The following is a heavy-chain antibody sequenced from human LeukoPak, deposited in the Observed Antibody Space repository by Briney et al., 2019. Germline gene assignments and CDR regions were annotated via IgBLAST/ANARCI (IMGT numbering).Heavy chain of an antibody. CDR3: AKDYDYVWGSYRPVCYFDY. CDR2: ISGSGGST. CDR1: GFTFSSYA. J-gene: IGHJ4*02. D-gene: IGHD3-16*02. Sequence: PGGSLRLSCAASGFTFSSYAMSWVRQAPGKGLEWVSGISGSGGSTYYADSVKGRFTISRDNSKNTLYLQMNSLRAEGTAVYYCAKDYDYVWGSYRPVCYFDYWGQGTLVTVSS. V-gene: IGHV3-23*01.